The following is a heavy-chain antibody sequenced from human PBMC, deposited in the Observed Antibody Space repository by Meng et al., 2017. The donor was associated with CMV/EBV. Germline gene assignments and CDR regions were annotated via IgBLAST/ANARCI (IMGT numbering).Heavy chain of an antibody. Sequence: GESLKISCAASGFTFDDYIMHWVRQAPGKGLEWVSLISWDGGSTYYADSVKGRFTISRDNSKNSLYLQMNSLRTEDTALYYCAKDIGATIGRGAIDYWGQGTLVTVSS. CDR2: ISWDGGST. D-gene: IGHD5-12*01. CDR1: GFTFDDYI. CDR3: AKDIGATIGRGAIDY. V-gene: IGHV3-43*01. J-gene: IGHJ4*02.